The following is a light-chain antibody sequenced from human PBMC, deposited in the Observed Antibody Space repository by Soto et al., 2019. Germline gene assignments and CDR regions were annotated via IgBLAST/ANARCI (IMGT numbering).Light chain of an antibody. Sequence: QSVLTQPASVSGSPGQSITISCTGTSSDVGGYNFVSWYQHHPGKAPKLMIYEVSNRPSGASNRFSGSKSGNTASLTISGHQAEDEADYYCNSYTSTNTLVFGTGTKVTVL. CDR1: SSDVGGYNF. CDR2: EVS. J-gene: IGLJ1*01. V-gene: IGLV2-14*01. CDR3: NSYTSTNTLV.